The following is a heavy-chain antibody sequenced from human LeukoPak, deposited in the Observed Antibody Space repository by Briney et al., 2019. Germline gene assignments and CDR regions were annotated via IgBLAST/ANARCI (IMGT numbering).Heavy chain of an antibody. J-gene: IGHJ4*02. CDR1: GFSFSNYG. CDR3: ARAGGYFTGNYDY. Sequence: PGGSLRLSCAASGFSFSNYGMHWVRQAPGKGLEWVAVISYDGNNIYYADSVKGRFTISRDNAKNSLYLQMNSLRAEDTAVYYCARAGGYFTGNYDYWGQGTLVTVSS. CDR2: ISYDGNNI. D-gene: IGHD2-8*02. V-gene: IGHV3-30*03.